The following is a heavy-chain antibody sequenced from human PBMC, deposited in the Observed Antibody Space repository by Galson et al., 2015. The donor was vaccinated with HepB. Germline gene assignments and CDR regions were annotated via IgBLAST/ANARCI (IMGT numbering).Heavy chain of an antibody. CDR1: GYTFTNFG. J-gene: IGHJ3*01. Sequence: TVSCKASGYTFTNFGITWVRQAPGKGLEWMGIIYPRDSDTRKFQGQVTISADKSINTAYLQWSSLKASDTAIYYCARLAGDDGFDVWGQGTMVTVSS. CDR3: ARLAGDDGFDV. D-gene: IGHD3-16*01. V-gene: IGHV5-51*01. CDR2: IYPRDSDT.